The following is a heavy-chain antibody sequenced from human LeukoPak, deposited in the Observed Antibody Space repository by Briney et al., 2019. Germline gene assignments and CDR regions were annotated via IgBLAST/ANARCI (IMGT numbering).Heavy chain of an antibody. V-gene: IGHV4-59*11. CDR1: GGSISSHY. CDR3: ARASDYYDSSGYQPRFDY. D-gene: IGHD3-22*01. CDR2: IYYSGST. J-gene: IGHJ4*02. Sequence: PSETLSLTCTVSGGSISSHYWSWIRQPPGKGLERIGYIYYSGSTNYNPSLKSRVTISVDTSKNQFSLKLSSVTAADTAVYYCARASDYYDSSGYQPRFDYWGQGTLVTVSS.